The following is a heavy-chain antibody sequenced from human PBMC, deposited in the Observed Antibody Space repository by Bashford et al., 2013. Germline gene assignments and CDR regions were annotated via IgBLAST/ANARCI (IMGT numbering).Heavy chain of an antibody. D-gene: IGHD1-26*01. J-gene: IGHJ4*02. V-gene: IGHV1-2*02. CDR3: ARGGIRQAT. Sequence: WVRQAPGQGLEWMGWLDPNSGGTHYAQKFQGRVTMTRDTSISTAYMELSSLRSDDTAVYYCARGGIRQATGGQGTLVTVSS. CDR2: LDPNSGGT.